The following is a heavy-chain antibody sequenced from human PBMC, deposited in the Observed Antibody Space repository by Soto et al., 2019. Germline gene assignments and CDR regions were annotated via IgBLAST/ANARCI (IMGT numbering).Heavy chain of an antibody. D-gene: IGHD2-2*01. CDR3: AKALAPIVVPAAMLGFDY. CDR2: ISGSGGST. Sequence: GGSLRLSCAASGFTFSSYAMSWVRQAPGKGLEWVSAISGSGGSTYYADSVKGRFTISRDNSKNTLYLQMNSLRAEDTAVYHCAKALAPIVVPAAMLGFDYWGQGTLVTVSS. J-gene: IGHJ4*02. CDR1: GFTFSSYA. V-gene: IGHV3-23*01.